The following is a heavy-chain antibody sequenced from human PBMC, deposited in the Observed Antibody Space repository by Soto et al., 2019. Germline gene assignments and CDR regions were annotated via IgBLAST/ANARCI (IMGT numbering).Heavy chain of an antibody. CDR2: ISFDGNII. Sequence: GGSLSLSCAASEFSFSSYAMHWIRQAPGKGLEWVAVISFDGNIIHYADSVKGRFIISRDNSKNTLYLQMHSLSGEDTAVYYCARTFDTITYYFDYWGQGTLVNVSS. CDR1: EFSFSSYA. J-gene: IGHJ4*02. V-gene: IGHV3-30-3*01. D-gene: IGHD3-9*01. CDR3: ARTFDTITYYFDY.